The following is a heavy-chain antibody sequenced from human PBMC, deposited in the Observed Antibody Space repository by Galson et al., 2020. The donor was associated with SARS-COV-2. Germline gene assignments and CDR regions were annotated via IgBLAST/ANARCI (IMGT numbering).Heavy chain of an antibody. Sequence: SEPLSLTCAVSGGSISSPNTWWSWVRQPPGQGLEWIGEIFHSGGTNYNPSLRSRVTISVDKSNNQFSLKLSSVTAADTAIYYCARLSGINAGYNWFDPWGQGTLVTVSS. CDR3: ARLSGINAGYNWFDP. D-gene: IGHD3-9*01. CDR1: GGSISSPNTW. J-gene: IGHJ5*02. CDR2: IFHSGGT. V-gene: IGHV4-4*02.